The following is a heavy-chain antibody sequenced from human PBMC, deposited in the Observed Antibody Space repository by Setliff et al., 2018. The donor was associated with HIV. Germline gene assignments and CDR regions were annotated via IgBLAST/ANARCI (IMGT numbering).Heavy chain of an antibody. CDR1: GGTFSSFA. J-gene: IGHJ5*02. V-gene: IGHV1-69*10. CDR3: ARVLGSYLRYNWFDP. D-gene: IGHD1-26*01. Sequence: SVKVSCKASGGTFSSFALSWVRQAPGQGLEWMGGIIPILGIKNYAQRFQGRVTITADKSTSTAYMELSSLRSEDTAVYYCARVLGSYLRYNWFDPWGQGTLVTV. CDR2: IIPILGIK.